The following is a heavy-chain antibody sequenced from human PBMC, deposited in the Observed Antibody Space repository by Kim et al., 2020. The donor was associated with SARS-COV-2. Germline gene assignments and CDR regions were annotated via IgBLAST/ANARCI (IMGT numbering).Heavy chain of an antibody. CDR1: GFTFSSYS. CDR2: ISSSSSYI. Sequence: GGSLRLSCAASGFTFSSYSMNWVRQAPGKGLEWVSSISSSSSYIYYADSVKGRFTISRDNAKNSLYLQMNSLRAEDTAVYYCARDRVLRYFDWSGGLTDSLKDAFDIWGQGTMVTVSS. CDR3: ARDRVLRYFDWSGGLTDSLKDAFDI. J-gene: IGHJ3*02. V-gene: IGHV3-21*01. D-gene: IGHD3-9*01.